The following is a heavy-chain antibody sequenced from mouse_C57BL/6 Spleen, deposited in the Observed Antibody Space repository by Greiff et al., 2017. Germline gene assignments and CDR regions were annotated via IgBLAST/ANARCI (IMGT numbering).Heavy chain of an antibody. Sequence: VQVVESGPELVKPGASVKISCKASGYAFSSSWMNWVKQRPGKGLEWIGRIYPGDGDTNYNGKFKGKATLTADKSSSTAYMQLSSLTSEDSAVYFCARPYYYGSSYVEYFDYWGQGTTLTVSS. CDR1: GYAFSSSW. V-gene: IGHV1-82*01. D-gene: IGHD1-1*01. CDR3: ARPYYYGSSYVEYFDY. CDR2: IYPGDGDT. J-gene: IGHJ2*01.